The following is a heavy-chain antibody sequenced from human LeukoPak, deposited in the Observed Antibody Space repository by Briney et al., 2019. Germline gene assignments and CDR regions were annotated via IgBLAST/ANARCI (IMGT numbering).Heavy chain of an antibody. CDR3: ARSWYDGGPVGY. J-gene: IGHJ4*02. V-gene: IGHV1-3*01. D-gene: IGHD6-13*01. CDR2: INAGNGNT. Sequence: ASVKVSCKASGYTFTKYYMHWVRQAPGQRLEWMGWINAGNGNTKYSQKFQGRVTITRDTSASTAYMELSSLRSEDTAVYYCARSWYDGGPVGYWGQGTLVTVSS. CDR1: GYTFTKYY.